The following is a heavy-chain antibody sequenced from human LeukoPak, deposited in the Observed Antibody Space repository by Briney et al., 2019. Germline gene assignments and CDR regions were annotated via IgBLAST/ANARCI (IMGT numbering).Heavy chain of an antibody. V-gene: IGHV3-30-3*01. CDR3: ARDGGPGSGWSDFDY. Sequence: PGRSLRLSCAASGFTFSSYAMHWVRQAPGKGLEWVAVISYDGSNKYYADSVKGRFTISRDNSKNTLYLQMNGLRAEDTAVYYCARDGGPGSGWSDFDYWGQGTLVTVSS. D-gene: IGHD6-19*01. J-gene: IGHJ4*02. CDR1: GFTFSSYA. CDR2: ISYDGSNK.